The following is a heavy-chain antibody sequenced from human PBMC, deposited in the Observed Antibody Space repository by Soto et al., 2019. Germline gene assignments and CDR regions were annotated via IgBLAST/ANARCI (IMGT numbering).Heavy chain of an antibody. CDR2: TYYRSKWYY. CDR3: ARIHRSSSSDMDV. J-gene: IGHJ6*02. D-gene: IGHD6-6*01. CDR1: GDSDYRNSAA. Sequence: PSQALSLTCAISGDSDYRNSAAWNWVRQSPTRGLEWLGRTYYRSKWYYGYAVSVKSRITVKPDTSKNQFSLQFNSVTPEDTAVYDCARIHRSSSSDMDVWGQGTTVTVSS. V-gene: IGHV6-1*01.